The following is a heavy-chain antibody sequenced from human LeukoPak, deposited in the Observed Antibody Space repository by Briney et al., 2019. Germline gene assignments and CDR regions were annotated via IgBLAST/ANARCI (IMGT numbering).Heavy chain of an antibody. Sequence: PSETLSLTCTVSGGSISSSSYYWGWIRQPPGKGLEWIGSIYHSGSTYYNPSLKSRVTISVDTSKNQFSLKLSSVTAADTAVYYCARDLLSTVTPNWFDPWGQGTLVTVSS. CDR1: GGSISSSSYY. V-gene: IGHV4-39*07. D-gene: IGHD4-17*01. CDR2: IYHSGST. J-gene: IGHJ5*02. CDR3: ARDLLSTVTPNWFDP.